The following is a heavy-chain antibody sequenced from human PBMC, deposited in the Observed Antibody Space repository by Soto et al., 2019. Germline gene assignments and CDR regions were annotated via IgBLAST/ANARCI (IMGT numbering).Heavy chain of an antibody. D-gene: IGHD3-10*01. V-gene: IGHV3-21*02. Sequence: EVQLVESGGGLVKPGGSLRLSCAASGFTFSTYSMNWVRQAPGKGLEWVSSISSGSSYIYYADSVKGRFTISRDNAKNSLYLQMNSLRVEDTATYYCAGESEYYYGLDVWGQGTTVTVSS. CDR2: ISSGSSYI. CDR1: GFTFSTYS. CDR3: AGESEYYYGLDV. J-gene: IGHJ6*02.